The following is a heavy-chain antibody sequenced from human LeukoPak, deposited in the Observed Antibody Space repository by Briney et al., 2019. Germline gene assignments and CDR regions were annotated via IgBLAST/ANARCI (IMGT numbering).Heavy chain of an antibody. D-gene: IGHD6-19*01. V-gene: IGHV1-69*04. CDR1: GGTFSSYA. CDR2: IIPILGIA. J-gene: IGHJ5*02. CDR3: ARQKDSSGWYGINWFDP. Sequence: SVKVSCKASGGTFSSYAISWVRQAPGQGLEWMGRIIPILGIANYAQKFQGRVTITADKSTSTAYMELSSLRSEDTAVYYCARQKDSSGWYGINWFDPWGQGTLVTVSS.